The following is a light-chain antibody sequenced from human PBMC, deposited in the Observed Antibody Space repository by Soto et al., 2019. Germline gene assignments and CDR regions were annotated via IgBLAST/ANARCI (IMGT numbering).Light chain of an antibody. V-gene: IGKV3D-20*02. CDR2: DAS. Sequence: EIVLSQSPGTLSLCPGERATLSCRASQSVSSSYLAWYQQKPGQAPRLLIYDASNRATGIPARFSGSGSGTDFTLTISSLEPEDFAVYYCQQRSNWITFGQGTRLEI. CDR1: QSVSSSY. CDR3: QQRSNWIT. J-gene: IGKJ5*01.